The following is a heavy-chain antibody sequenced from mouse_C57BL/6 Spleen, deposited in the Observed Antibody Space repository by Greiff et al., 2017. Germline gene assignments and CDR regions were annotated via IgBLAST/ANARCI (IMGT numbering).Heavy chain of an antibody. D-gene: IGHD3-2*02. CDR2: IYPGDGDT. CDR3: ARDSSGLSWFAY. CDR1: GHAFSSYW. J-gene: IGHJ3*01. V-gene: IGHV1-80*01. Sequence: VKLMESGAELVKPGASVKISCKASGHAFSSYWMNWVKQRPGKGLEWIGQIYPGDGDTNYNGKFKGKATLTADKSSSTAYMQLSSLTSEDSAVYFCARDSSGLSWFAYWGQGTLVTVSA.